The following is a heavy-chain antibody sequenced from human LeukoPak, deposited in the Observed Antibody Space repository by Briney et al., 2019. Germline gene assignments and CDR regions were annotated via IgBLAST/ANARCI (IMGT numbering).Heavy chain of an antibody. CDR1: GDSLSSGSYY. J-gene: IGHJ4*02. CDR3: ARLGITMIVVPKGPWTD. Sequence: SETLSLTCTVSGDSLSSGSYYWTWIRQPPGKGLEWIGYVYYTGSTNYNPSLKSRVTISVDTSNNQFSLKLTSVTAADTAMYYCARLGITMIVVPKGPWTDWGQGTLVTVSS. CDR2: VYYTGST. V-gene: IGHV4-61*01. D-gene: IGHD3-22*01.